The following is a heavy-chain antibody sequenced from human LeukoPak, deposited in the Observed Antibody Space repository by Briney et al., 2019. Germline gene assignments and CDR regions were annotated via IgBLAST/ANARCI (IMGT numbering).Heavy chain of an antibody. CDR3: ARDSVGATNYFDY. Sequence: GGSLRLSCAASGFSFSTIYMSWVRQTPGQGLEWVANINVDGTAEYYVDSVKGRFTISRDNSKNTLYLQMNSLRAEDTAVYYCARDSVGATNYFDYWGQGTLVTVSS. CDR2: INVDGTAE. J-gene: IGHJ4*02. D-gene: IGHD1-26*01. V-gene: IGHV3-7*01. CDR1: GFSFSTIY.